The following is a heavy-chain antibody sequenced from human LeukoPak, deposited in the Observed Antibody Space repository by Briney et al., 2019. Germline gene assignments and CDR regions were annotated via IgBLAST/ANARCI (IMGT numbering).Heavy chain of an antibody. D-gene: IGHD6-19*01. J-gene: IGHJ4*02. Sequence: GGSLRLSCAASGFTFYSYGMNWVRQAPGKGLEWVSGINRSGDSTSYADSVKGRFTISRDNSKNTLYLQMNSLRAEDTAVYYCVKDDNSGWFPPLDFWGQGTLVTVSS. CDR3: VKDDNSGWFPPLDF. V-gene: IGHV3-23*01. CDR1: GFTFYSYG. CDR2: INRSGDST.